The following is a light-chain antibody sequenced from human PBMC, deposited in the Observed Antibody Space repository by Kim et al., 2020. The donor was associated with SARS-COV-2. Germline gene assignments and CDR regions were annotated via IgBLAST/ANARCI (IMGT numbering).Light chain of an antibody. J-gene: IGLJ2*01. Sequence: ALGKTVRITCQGDRLRTYYASWYQQKPGQAPSLVIYAKNNRPSGIPDRFSGSSSGDTASLTISGAQAEDEADYYCKSRDTSGDRLVFGGGTQLTVL. V-gene: IGLV3-19*01. CDR2: AKN. CDR1: RLRTYY. CDR3: KSRDTSGDRLV.